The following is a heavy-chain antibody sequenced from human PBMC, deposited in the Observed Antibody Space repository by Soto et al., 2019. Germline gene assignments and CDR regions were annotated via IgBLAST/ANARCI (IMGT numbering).Heavy chain of an antibody. J-gene: IGHJ3*02. CDR3: ARASSIAALGAIDI. CDR1: GYTFTSYG. V-gene: IGHV1-18*01. CDR2: ISAYNGNT. Sequence: ASVKVSCKASGYTFTSYGISWVRQAPGQGLEWMGWISAYNGNTNYAQKLQGRVTMTTDTSTSTAYMELRSLRSDDTAVYYCARASSIAALGAIDIWGQGTMVTVSS. D-gene: IGHD6-6*01.